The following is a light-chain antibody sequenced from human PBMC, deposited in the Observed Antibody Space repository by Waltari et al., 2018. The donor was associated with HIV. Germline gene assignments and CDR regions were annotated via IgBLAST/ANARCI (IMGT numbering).Light chain of an antibody. CDR3: TSYTSSSTVL. J-gene: IGLJ2*01. CDR2: DVS. V-gene: IGLV2-14*03. Sequence: QSALTQPASVSGSPGQPITISCTGTSSDVGGYHYVSWYQQHPGKAPTLMIYDVSNRPSGVSNRFSGSKSGNTASLTSSGLQAEDEADYYCTSYTSSSTVLFGGGTKLTVL. CDR1: SSDVGGYHY.